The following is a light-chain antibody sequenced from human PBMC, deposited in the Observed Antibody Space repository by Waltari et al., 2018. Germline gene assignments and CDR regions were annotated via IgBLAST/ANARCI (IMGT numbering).Light chain of an antibody. V-gene: IGKV3-11*01. CDR2: DAS. J-gene: IGKJ1*01. CDR1: QSVSSY. Sequence: EIVLTQSPATLSLSPGERATLPCRASQSVSSYLAWYQQKPGQAPRLLIYDASNRATGIPARFSGSGSGTDFTLTISSLEPEDVAVYYCQQYYSTPWTFGQGTKVEIK. CDR3: QQYYSTPWT.